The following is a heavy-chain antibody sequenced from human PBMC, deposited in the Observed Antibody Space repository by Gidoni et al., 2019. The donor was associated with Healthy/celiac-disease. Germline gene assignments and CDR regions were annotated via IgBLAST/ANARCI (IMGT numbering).Heavy chain of an antibody. Sequence: QVQLVESGGGVVQPGRSLRLSCAASGFTFSSYGMHWVRQAPGKGLEWVAVIWYDGSNKYYADSVKGRFTISRDNSKNTLYLQMNSLRAEDTAVYYCAREGYYGSAKDYWGQGTLVTVSS. CDR2: IWYDGSNK. V-gene: IGHV3-33*01. CDR1: GFTFSSYG. J-gene: IGHJ4*02. CDR3: AREGYYGSAKDY. D-gene: IGHD3-10*01.